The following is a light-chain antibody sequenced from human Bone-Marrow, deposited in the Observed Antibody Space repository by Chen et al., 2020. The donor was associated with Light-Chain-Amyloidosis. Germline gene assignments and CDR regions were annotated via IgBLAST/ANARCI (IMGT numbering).Light chain of an antibody. J-gene: IGKJ1*01. CDR3: QRYESSRWT. CDR2: GAS. V-gene: IGKV3-20*01. CDR1: QSVSSAF. Sequence: EIVLTQSPGTLSLSPGERATLSCRASQSVSSAFLSWYQQKPGQAPRLLIYGASSRATAIPDRFSGSGSGTDFTLTISRLEPEDFAMEYCQRYESSRWTVGHGTKVEFK.